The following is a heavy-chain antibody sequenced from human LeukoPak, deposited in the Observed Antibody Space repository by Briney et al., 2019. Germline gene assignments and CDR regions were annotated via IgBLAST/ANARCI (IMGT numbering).Heavy chain of an antibody. D-gene: IGHD3-3*01. CDR3: ASSYYDFSSGYYGWSFDY. CDR1: GFTFSTYS. J-gene: IGHJ4*02. Sequence: GGSLRLSCAASGFTFSTYSKNWVRQAPGKGLEWVSYVSSRSSTIYYADSVRGRFTISRDNAMNSLYLQMHSLRAEDTAVYYCASSYYDFSSGYYGWSFDYWGQGTLVTVSS. CDR2: VSSRSSTI. V-gene: IGHV3-48*01.